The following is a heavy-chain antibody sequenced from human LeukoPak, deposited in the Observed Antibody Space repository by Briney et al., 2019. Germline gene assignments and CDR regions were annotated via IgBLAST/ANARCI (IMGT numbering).Heavy chain of an antibody. V-gene: IGHV3-64*01. Sequence: GGSLRLSCAASGFTFSSYAMHWVRQAPGKGLEYVSAISSNGGNTYYANSVKGRFTISRDNSKNTLYLQMGSLRAEDMAVYYCARETLGGYCSGGSCYSPRHFDYWGQGTLVTVSS. D-gene: IGHD2-15*01. CDR2: ISSNGGNT. CDR3: ARETLGGYCSGGSCYSPRHFDY. J-gene: IGHJ4*02. CDR1: GFTFSSYA.